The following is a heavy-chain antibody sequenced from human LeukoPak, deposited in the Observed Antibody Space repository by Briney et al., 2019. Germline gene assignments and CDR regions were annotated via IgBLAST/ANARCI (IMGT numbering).Heavy chain of an antibody. D-gene: IGHD6-19*01. Sequence: GGSLRLSCAASGFTFSKFWMLCVRQAPGKGLESVSRINTDGTVTTYADSVKGRFTVSRDNADNTMFLQMNSVRDEDTAVYYCATKQWLAPPPDSWGQGTPVTVSS. CDR3: ATKQWLAPPPDS. CDR1: GFTFSKFW. V-gene: IGHV3-74*01. J-gene: IGHJ4*03. CDR2: INTDGTVT.